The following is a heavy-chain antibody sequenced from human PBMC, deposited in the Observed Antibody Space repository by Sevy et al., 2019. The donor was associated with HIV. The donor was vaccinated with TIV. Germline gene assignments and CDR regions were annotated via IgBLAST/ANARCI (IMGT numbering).Heavy chain of an antibody. V-gene: IGHV3-48*02. J-gene: IGHJ6*02. CDR3: ARDQGYSSGWYADYYYYGMDV. CDR1: GFTFSSYS. Sequence: GGSLRLSCAASGFTFSSYSMNWVRQAPGKGLEWVSYISSSSSTIYYADSVKGRFTISRDNAKNSLYLQMNSLRDEDTAVYYCARDQGYSSGWYADYYYYGMDVWGQGTTVTVSS. CDR2: ISSSSSTI. D-gene: IGHD6-19*01.